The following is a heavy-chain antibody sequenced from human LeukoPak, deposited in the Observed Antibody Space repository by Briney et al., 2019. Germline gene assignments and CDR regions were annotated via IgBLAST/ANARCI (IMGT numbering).Heavy chain of an antibody. D-gene: IGHD3-3*01. CDR1: GYTFTGYY. V-gene: IGHV1-24*01. J-gene: IGHJ3*02. CDR3: ATRSIFGVVIKYAFDI. Sequence: ASVKVSCKTSGYTFTGYYMHWVRQAPGKGLEWMGGFDPEDGETIYAQKFQGRVTMTEDTSTDTAYMELSSLRSEDTAVYYCATRSIFGVVIKYAFDIWGQGTMVTVSS. CDR2: FDPEDGET.